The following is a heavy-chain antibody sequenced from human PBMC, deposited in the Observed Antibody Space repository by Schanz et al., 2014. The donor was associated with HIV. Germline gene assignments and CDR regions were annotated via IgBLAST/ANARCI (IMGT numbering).Heavy chain of an antibody. Sequence: QVQLVQSGAEVKKPGASVRVSCKASGYTFTTYYIHWVRQAPGQGLEWMGWISPNNGATNYAQKFQGRVTITRDTSTSTDHMELSSLRSEDTAVYYCARDGSKWNFEYWGQGTLVTVSP. J-gene: IGHJ4*02. CDR1: GYTFTTYY. V-gene: IGHV1-2*02. D-gene: IGHD4-4*01. CDR3: ARDGSKWNFEY. CDR2: ISPNNGAT.